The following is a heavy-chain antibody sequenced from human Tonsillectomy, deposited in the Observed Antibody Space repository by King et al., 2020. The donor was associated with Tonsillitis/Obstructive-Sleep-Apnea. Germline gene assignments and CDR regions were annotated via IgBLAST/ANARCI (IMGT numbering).Heavy chain of an antibody. V-gene: IGHV3-53*01. Sequence: VQLVESGGGLIQPGGSLRLSCSAAGFTVSTTYLILVRQAPGKGLEWVAVIDGDDGTYYADSVEGRCTVSSDNSKNTYYLQMNSLIADDTAVYYCARGILRYAGFDIWGQGTVVTVSS. D-gene: IGHD5/OR15-5a*01. CDR3: ARGILRYAGFDI. CDR2: IDGDDGT. J-gene: IGHJ3*02. CDR1: GFTVSTTY.